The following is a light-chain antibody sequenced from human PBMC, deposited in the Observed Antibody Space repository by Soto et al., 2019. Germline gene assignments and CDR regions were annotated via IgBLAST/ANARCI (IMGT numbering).Light chain of an antibody. Sequence: QSVLTQPPSASGTSGQRVTISCSGSSSNIGSNTVNWYQQLPGTAPKLLIYSKNQRPSGVPDRFSGSKSGTSASLAISGLQSEDEADYYCAAWDDSLNGRVFGGGTKVTVL. V-gene: IGLV1-44*01. CDR2: SKN. J-gene: IGLJ3*02. CDR1: SSNIGSNT. CDR3: AAWDDSLNGRV.